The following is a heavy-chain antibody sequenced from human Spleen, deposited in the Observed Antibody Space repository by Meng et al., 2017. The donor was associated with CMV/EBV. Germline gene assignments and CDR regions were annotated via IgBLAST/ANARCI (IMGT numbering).Heavy chain of an antibody. CDR2: IYSSGST. J-gene: IGHJ4*02. V-gene: IGHV4-61*02. D-gene: IGHD2-21*02. CDR1: GGPISCGDYC. CDR3: ARVGAYCGGDCFLDY. Sequence: QVQLHESGAGVVKPSHTLSVTWLMSGGPISCGDYCWSWIHQPPGKGLEWIGRIYSSGSTNYSPSLKSRVTVSVDTSKTQFSLRLSSVTAADTAVYYCARVGAYCGGDCFLDYGGQGTLVTVSS.